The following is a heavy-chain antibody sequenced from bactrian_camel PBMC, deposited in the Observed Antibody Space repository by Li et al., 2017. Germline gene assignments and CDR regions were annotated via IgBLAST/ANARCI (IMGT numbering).Heavy chain of an antibody. Sequence: HVQLVESGGGSVQAGEPRRLSCVTSGYTSTTSCVAWVRQAPGKQREGVVSIDRDGRATYADSVKGRFTVSRDNANNTVNLMMNSLKPEDTAMYYCAANFGPYCSGPYLARRANFLGQGTQVTVS. D-gene: IGHD2*01. J-gene: IGHJ4*01. V-gene: IGHV3S53*01. CDR1: GYTSTTSC. CDR2: IDRDGRA.